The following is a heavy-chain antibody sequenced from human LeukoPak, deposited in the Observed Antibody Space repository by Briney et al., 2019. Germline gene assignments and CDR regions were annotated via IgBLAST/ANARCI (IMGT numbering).Heavy chain of an antibody. D-gene: IGHD5-12*01. Sequence: LAGGSLRLSCAASGFTFSSYAMSWVRQAPGKGLEWVSAISGSGGSTYYADSVKGRFTISRDNSKNTLYLQMNSLRAEDTAVYYCAGSGYDSWYYYYYMDVWGKGTTVTVSS. CDR2: ISGSGGST. V-gene: IGHV3-23*01. CDR3: AGSGYDSWYYYYYMDV. J-gene: IGHJ6*03. CDR1: GFTFSSYA.